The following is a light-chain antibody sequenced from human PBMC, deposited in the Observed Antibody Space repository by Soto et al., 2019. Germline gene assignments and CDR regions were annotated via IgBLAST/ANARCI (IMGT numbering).Light chain of an antibody. CDR1: QSLVHSNGYSY. CDR2: MGS. J-gene: IGKJ2*01. CDR3: MQALQTPLYT. Sequence: EIVMTQSPLSLPVTPGEPASISCRSSQSLVHSNGYSYVDWYLQKPGQSPQLLIYMGSTRASGVPDRVSGSGSGTDFTLRISRVEAEDVGVYYCMQALQTPLYTFGQGTKLEI. V-gene: IGKV2-28*01.